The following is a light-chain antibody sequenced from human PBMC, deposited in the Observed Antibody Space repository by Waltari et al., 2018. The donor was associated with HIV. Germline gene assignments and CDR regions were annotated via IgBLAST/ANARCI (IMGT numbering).Light chain of an antibody. CDR1: SGHSSYA. J-gene: IGLJ3*02. CDR2: LNSDGSH. V-gene: IGLV4-69*01. Sequence: QLVLTQSPSASASLGASVKLTCTLSSGHSSYAIAWHQPPPEKGPRYLMNLNSDGSHGKGDGMPNRFSGSSSGAERYLSISSRQAEDEADYYCQTWGTGSWVFGGGTKLTVL. CDR3: QTWGTGSWV.